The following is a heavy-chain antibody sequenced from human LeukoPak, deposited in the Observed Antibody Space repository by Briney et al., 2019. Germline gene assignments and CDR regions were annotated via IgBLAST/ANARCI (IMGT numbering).Heavy chain of an antibody. CDR2: ITHSGST. J-gene: IGHJ6*02. V-gene: IGHV4-34*01. D-gene: IGHD5/OR15-5a*01. Sequence: PSETLSLTCTVSGGSFSGHYCSWIRQPPGKGLEWIGEITHSGSTNYNTSLKSRVTISVDTSETQFSLKLSSVTAADTAVYYCARGLVVSTISTCYYYGMDVWGQGTTVTVSS. CDR1: GGSFSGHY. CDR3: ARGLVVSTISTCYYYGMDV.